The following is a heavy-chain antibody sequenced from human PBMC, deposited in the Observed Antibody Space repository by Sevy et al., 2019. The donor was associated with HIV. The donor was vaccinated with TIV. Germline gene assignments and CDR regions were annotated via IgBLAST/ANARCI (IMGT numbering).Heavy chain of an antibody. CDR1: GFRFSDET. CDR2: IRSDSSVM. J-gene: IGHJ4*02. Sequence: GGSLRLSSVASGFRFSDETMNWVRQAPGKGLEWISNIRSDSSVMSYADTVRGRFTVSRDNARNSLSLQLNSLRDEDTALYYCVRDTQFGFDYWGQGTLVTVSS. D-gene: IGHD3-16*01. CDR3: VRDTQFGFDY. V-gene: IGHV3-48*02.